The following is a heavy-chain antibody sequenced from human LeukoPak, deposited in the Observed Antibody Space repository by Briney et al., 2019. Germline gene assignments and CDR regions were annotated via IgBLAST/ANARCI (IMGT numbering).Heavy chain of an antibody. CDR2: MGSSAYNT. CDR1: GFTFSNYA. J-gene: IGHJ4*02. CDR3: VKRGGESNGWGAFDS. D-gene: IGHD6-19*01. V-gene: IGHV3-23*01. Sequence: GGSLRLSCAASGFTFSNYAMNWVRQAPGKGLEWVSTMGSSAYNTYYTDSVKGRFTISRDNSKSTLFLQMNSLRVDDTAVYFCVKRGGESNGWGAFDSWGQGTLVTVSS.